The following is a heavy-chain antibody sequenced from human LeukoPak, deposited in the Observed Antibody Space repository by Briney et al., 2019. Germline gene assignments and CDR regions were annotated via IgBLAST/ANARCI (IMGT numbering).Heavy chain of an antibody. CDR2: INHSGST. CDR3: ARGVPYYDFWSGYYSSPEFDY. J-gene: IGHJ4*02. CDR1: GGSVSSGSYY. D-gene: IGHD3-3*01. Sequence: SETLSLTCTVSGGSVSSGSYYWSWIRQPPGKGLEWIGEINHSGSTNYNPSLKSRVTISVDTSKDQFSLKLSSVTAADTAVYYCARGVPYYDFWSGYYSSPEFDYWGQGTLVTVSS. V-gene: IGHV4-61*01.